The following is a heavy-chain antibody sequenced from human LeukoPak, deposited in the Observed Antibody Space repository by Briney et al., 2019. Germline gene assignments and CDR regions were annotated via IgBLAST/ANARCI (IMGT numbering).Heavy chain of an antibody. V-gene: IGHV6-1*01. CDR3: ARDGWELLGSPFDY. CDR1: GESFSSNSAA. Sequence: SQTLSLTCAISGESFSSNSAAWNWLSQSQWIGFEWLGRTCYRSKCNKAYAVSVNRPIAINQNTSNNQFSLQVNSVTPEDTAVYYCARDGWELLGSPFDYWGQGTLVTVSS. J-gene: IGHJ4*02. D-gene: IGHD1-26*01. CDR2: TCYRSKCNK.